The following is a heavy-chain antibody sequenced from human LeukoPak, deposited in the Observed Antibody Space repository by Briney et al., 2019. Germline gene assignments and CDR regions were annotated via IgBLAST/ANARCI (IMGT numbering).Heavy chain of an antibody. Sequence: PGGSLRLSCAASGFTFSSYSMNWVRQAPGKGLEWVSSISSSSSYIYYADSVKGRFTISRDNAKNSLYLQMNSLRAEDTAVYYCARDLNNYYYYYYMDVWGKGTTVTVSS. D-gene: IGHD1-14*01. CDR3: ARDLNNYYYYYYMDV. CDR2: ISSSSSYI. J-gene: IGHJ6*03. CDR1: GFTFSSYS. V-gene: IGHV3-21*01.